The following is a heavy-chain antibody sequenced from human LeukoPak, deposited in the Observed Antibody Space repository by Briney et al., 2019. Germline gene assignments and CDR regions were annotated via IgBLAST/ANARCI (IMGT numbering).Heavy chain of an antibody. Sequence: GASVKVSCKASGYTFASYGISWVRQAPGQGLEWMGWISSYNGNTHYAQKLQGRVTMTTDTSTSTAYLELISLRSDDTAVYYCARCKWGSPQDYWGQGTLVTVSS. CDR3: ARCKWGSPQDY. D-gene: IGHD7-27*01. J-gene: IGHJ4*02. CDR2: ISSYNGNT. V-gene: IGHV1-18*01. CDR1: GYTFASYG.